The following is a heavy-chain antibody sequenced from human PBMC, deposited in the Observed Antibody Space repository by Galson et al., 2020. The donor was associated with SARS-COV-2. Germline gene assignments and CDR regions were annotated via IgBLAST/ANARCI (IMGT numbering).Heavy chain of an antibody. CDR3: ARDPLPPYYDRSGPPQWVFDI. Sequence: GESLKISCAASGFTFRSYGMHWVRQAPGKGLEWVPVIWYDGSNKYYADSVKGRFTISRDNSKNTLYLQMNSLRAEDTAVYYCARDPLPPYYDRSGPPQWVFDIWGKGTMVTVSS. D-gene: IGHD3-22*01. CDR2: IWYDGSNK. V-gene: IGHV3-33*01. CDR1: GFTFRSYG. J-gene: IGHJ3*02.